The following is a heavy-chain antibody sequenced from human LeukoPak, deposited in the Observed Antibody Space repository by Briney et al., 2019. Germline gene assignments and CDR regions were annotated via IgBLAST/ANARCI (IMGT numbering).Heavy chain of an antibody. V-gene: IGHV4-30-2*01. CDR3: ARETPERYRGSYFGY. CDR1: GGSISSGNYY. CDR2: ISYSGST. D-gene: IGHD1-26*01. Sequence: SETLSLTCTVSGGSISSGNYYWSWIRQPPGKGLECIGYISYSGSTYYNPSLKSRVTISVDRSKNQFSLRLSSVTAADTAVYYCARETPERYRGSYFGYWGQGTLVTVSS. J-gene: IGHJ4*02.